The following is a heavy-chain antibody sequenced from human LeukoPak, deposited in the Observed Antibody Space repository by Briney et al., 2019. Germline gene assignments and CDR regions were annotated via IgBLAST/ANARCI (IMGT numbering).Heavy chain of an antibody. Sequence: ASVKVSCKASGGTFSSYAISWVRQAPGQGLEWMGRIIPILGIANYAQKFQGRVTITADKSTSTAYMELSSLRSEDTAVYYCARQIEDIVVVVAARAEAFDIWGQGTMVTVSS. CDR1: GGTFSSYA. CDR2: IIPILGIA. D-gene: IGHD2-15*01. J-gene: IGHJ3*02. CDR3: ARQIEDIVVVVAARAEAFDI. V-gene: IGHV1-69*04.